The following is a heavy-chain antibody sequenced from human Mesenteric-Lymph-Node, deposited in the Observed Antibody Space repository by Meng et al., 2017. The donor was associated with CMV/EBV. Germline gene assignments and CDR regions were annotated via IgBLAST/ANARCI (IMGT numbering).Heavy chain of an antibody. V-gene: IGHV1-2*06. J-gene: IGHJ4*02. Sequence: QVQLVQSGAEVKKHGASVRVSCKASGYTFIDYYINWVRQAPGQGLEWMGRINPKTGGRSYAQNFQGRVTMTRDTFINTAYMEVNRLNSDDTAMYYCARDRDTDWYSPFDYWGPGTLVTVSS. CDR1: GYTFIDYY. CDR2: INPKTGGR. D-gene: IGHD3-9*01. CDR3: ARDRDTDWYSPFDY.